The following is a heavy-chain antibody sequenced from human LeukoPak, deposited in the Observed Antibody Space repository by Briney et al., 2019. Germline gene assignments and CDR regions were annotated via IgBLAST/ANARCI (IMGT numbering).Heavy chain of an antibody. V-gene: IGHV3-23*01. CDR2: MSGSGGST. J-gene: IGHJ4*02. Sequence: GGSLRLPCASSGFTFSSYGMSWVRQAPGKGLEWVSGMSGSGGSTYYADSVKGRFTISRDNSKNTLYLQMNSLRAEDTALYYCAKSLHGSGSYYNYWGQGTLVTVSS. CDR3: AKSLHGSGSYYNY. CDR1: GFTFSSYG. D-gene: IGHD3-10*01.